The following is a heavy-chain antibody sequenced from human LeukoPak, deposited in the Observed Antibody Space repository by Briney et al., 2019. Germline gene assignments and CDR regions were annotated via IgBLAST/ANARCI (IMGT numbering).Heavy chain of an antibody. J-gene: IGHJ4*02. CDR3: ARDSSGFDY. V-gene: IGHV4-39*02. D-gene: IGHD6-19*01. CDR2: IYYSGST. Sequence: PSETLSFTCTVSGGSISSSSYYWGWIRQPPRKGLEWIGSIYYSGSTYYNPSLKSRVTISVDTSKNQFSLKLSSVTAADTAVYYCARDSSGFDYWGQGTLVTVSS. CDR1: GGSISSSSYY.